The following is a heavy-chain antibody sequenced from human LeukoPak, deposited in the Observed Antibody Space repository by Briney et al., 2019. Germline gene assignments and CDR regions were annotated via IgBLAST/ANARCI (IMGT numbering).Heavy chain of an antibody. CDR3: ANTGYHLDY. CDR1: GFTFSSYD. D-gene: IGHD5-18*01. Sequence: TGGSLRLSCAASGFTFSSYDMSWVRQAPGKGLEWVSVISGSGGSTYYADSVKGRFTISRDNSKNTLYLQMNSLRAEDTAVYYCANTGYHLDYWGQGTLVIVSS. CDR2: ISGSGGST. V-gene: IGHV3-23*01. J-gene: IGHJ4*02.